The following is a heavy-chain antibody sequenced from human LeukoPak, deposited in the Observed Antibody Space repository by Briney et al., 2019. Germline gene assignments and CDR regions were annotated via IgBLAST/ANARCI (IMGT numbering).Heavy chain of an antibody. J-gene: IGHJ1*01. V-gene: IGHV1-69*05. CDR1: GGTFGSYA. D-gene: IGHD6-13*01. CDR3: ARDNSSSWYGYFQH. CDR2: IMPVFGST. Sequence: ASVKVSCKASGGTFGSYAIGWVRQAPGQGLEWMGGIMPVFGSTNYAERFQGRVTITTDESTSTVYMEVSSLRSEDTAVYYCARDNSSSWYGYFQHWGQGTLVTVSS.